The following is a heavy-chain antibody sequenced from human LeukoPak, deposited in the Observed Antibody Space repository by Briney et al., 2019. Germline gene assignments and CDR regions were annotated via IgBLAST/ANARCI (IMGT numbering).Heavy chain of an antibody. J-gene: IGHJ4*02. D-gene: IGHD2-15*01. CDR2: INPNSGGT. Sequence: ASVKVSCKASGYTFTGYYMHWVRQAPGQGLEWMGWINPNSGGTNYAQKFKGRVTMTRDTSISTAYMELSRLRSDDTAVYYCARAPNPRYCSGGSCLTPFDYWGQGTLVTVSS. CDR1: GYTFTGYY. CDR3: ARAPNPRYCSGGSCLTPFDY. V-gene: IGHV1-2*02.